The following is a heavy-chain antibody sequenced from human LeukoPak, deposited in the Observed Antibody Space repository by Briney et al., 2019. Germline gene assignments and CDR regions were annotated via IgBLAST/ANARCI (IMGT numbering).Heavy chain of an antibody. CDR3: ARDPPRIVGTTIADP. V-gene: IGHV1-69*17. CDR1: GGTFSSYT. D-gene: IGHD2-21*01. CDR2: IIPIFGIA. Sequence: SVKVSCKASGGTFSSYTISWVRQAPGRGREGMGGIIPIFGIANYAQKFQGRVTITADKSTSTAYMELRSLRSEDTAVYYCARDPPRIVGTTIADPWGQGTLVTVSS. J-gene: IGHJ5*02.